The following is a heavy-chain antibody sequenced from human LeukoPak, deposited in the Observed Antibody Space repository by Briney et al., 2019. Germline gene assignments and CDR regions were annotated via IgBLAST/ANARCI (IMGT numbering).Heavy chain of an antibody. CDR3: ARRGYRDYAPFDY. V-gene: IGHV3-66*04. J-gene: IGHJ4*02. D-gene: IGHD4-17*01. CDR1: GFTVSSNY. CDR2: IYSGGST. Sequence: GGSLRLSCAVFGFTVSSNYMTWVRQAPGKGLEWVSVIYSGGSTYYADSVKGRFTISRDNSKNTLYLQMNSLRAEDTAVYYCARRGYRDYAPFDYWGQGTLVTVSS.